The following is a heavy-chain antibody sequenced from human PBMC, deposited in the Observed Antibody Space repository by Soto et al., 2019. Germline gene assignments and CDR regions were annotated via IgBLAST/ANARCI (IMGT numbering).Heavy chain of an antibody. CDR1: GGSISSGDYY. CDR2: IYYSGST. J-gene: IGHJ4*02. D-gene: IGHD6-13*01. Sequence: QVQLQESGPGLVKPSQTLSLTCTVSGGSISSGDYYWSWIHQPPGKGLEWIGYIYYSGSTYYNPSLKSRVTISVDTSKNQFSLKLSSVTAADTAVYYCARGPQYSSSWYYFDYWGQGTLVTVSS. CDR3: ARGPQYSSSWYYFDY. V-gene: IGHV4-30-4*01.